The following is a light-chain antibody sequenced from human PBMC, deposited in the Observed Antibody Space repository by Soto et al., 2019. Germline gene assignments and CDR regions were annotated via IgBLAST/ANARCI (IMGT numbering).Light chain of an antibody. Sequence: DIQMTQSPSSVSASVGDRVIITCRASQGISSWIVWYQQRPGKAPNLLICPASGLQSGLPSRFTGSGFGTDFTLTISSLQPEDSATYYCQQADSFPWTFGQGTKVEI. CDR2: PAS. CDR1: QGISSW. V-gene: IGKV1D-12*01. CDR3: QQADSFPWT. J-gene: IGKJ1*01.